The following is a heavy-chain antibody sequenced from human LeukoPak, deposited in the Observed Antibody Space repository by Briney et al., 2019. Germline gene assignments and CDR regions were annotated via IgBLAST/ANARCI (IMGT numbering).Heavy chain of an antibody. V-gene: IGHV3-23*01. CDR3: AKIGTRGGETH. CDR1: GFTFSSYA. Sequence: GGSLRLSCAASGFTFSSYAMSWVRQAPGKGLEWVSAISGSGGSTYYADSVKGRFTISRDNPKNTLYLQMNSLRAEDTAVYYCAKIGTRGGETHWGQGTLVTVSS. D-gene: IGHD2-21*01. CDR2: ISGSGGST. J-gene: IGHJ4*02.